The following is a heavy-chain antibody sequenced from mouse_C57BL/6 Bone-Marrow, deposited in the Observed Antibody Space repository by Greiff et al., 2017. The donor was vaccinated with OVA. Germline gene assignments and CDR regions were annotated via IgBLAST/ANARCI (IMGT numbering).Heavy chain of an antibody. D-gene: IGHD6-1*01. J-gene: IGHJ4*01. CDR1: GYTFTSYG. V-gene: IGHV1-81*01. CDR2: IYPRSGNT. Sequence: VKLKQSGAELARPGASVKLSCKASGYTFTSYGISWVKQSTGQGLEWIGEIYPRSGNTYYNEKFKGKATLTADKSSSTAYMELRSLTSEDSAVDVCARLGVDYASLYAMDYWGQGTSVTVSS. CDR3: ARLGVDYASLYAMDY.